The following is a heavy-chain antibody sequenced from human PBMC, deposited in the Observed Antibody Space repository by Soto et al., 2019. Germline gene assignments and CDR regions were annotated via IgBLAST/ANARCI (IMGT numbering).Heavy chain of an antibody. CDR1: GFTFDDYA. Sequence: EVQLVESGGGLVQPGRSLRLSCAASGFTFDDYAMHWVRQAPGKGLEWVSGISWNSGSIGYADSVKGRFTISRDNXKXXXXXXXXXXXXXXXXXXXXXKXXXSFRQLVASFGYWGQGTLVTVSS. CDR3: XKXXXSFRQLVASFGY. V-gene: IGHV3-9*01. D-gene: IGHD6-6*01. J-gene: IGHJ4*02. CDR2: ISWNSGSI.